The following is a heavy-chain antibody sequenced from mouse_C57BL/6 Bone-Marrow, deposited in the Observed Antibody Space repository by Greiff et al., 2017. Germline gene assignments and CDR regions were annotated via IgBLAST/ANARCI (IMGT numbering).Heavy chain of an antibody. V-gene: IGHV1-69*01. CDR3: ARSHYDGYLDY. CDR2: IDPSDSYT. Sequence: VQLQQPGAELVMPGASVKLSCKASGYTFTSYSMHWVKQRPGQGLEWIGEIDPSDSYTNYNQKFKGKSTLTVDKSSSTAYMQLSSLTSEDSAVYYCARSHYDGYLDYWGQGTTLTVSS. D-gene: IGHD2-3*01. CDR1: GYTFTSYS. J-gene: IGHJ2*01.